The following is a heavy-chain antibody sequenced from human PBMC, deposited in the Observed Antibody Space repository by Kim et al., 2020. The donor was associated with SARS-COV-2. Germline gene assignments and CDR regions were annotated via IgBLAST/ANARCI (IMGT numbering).Heavy chain of an antibody. D-gene: IGHD3-3*01. V-gene: IGHV1-18*04. CDR3: ARAAYYDFWSGYTEFGYYYYGMEV. CDR1: GYTFTSYG. Sequence: ASVKVSCKASGYTFTSYGISWVRHAPGQGLEWMGWISAYNGNTNYAQKLQGRVTMTTDTSTSTAYMELRSLRSDDTAVYYCARAAYYDFWSGYTEFGYYYYGMEVWGQGTTVTVYS. CDR2: ISAYNGNT. J-gene: IGHJ6*02.